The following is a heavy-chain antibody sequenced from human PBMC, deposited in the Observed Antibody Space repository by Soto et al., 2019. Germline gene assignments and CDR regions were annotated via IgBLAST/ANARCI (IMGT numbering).Heavy chain of an antibody. D-gene: IGHD2-8*01. Sequence: GGSLRLSCAASGFTFSSYAMSWVRQAPGKGLEWVSAISGGGGSTYYADSVKGRFTISRDNSKNTLYLQMNSLRAEDTAVYYCAKSGELYRTLYYMDVWGKGTTVTVSS. CDR2: ISGGGGST. V-gene: IGHV3-23*01. CDR3: AKSGELYRTLYYMDV. CDR1: GFTFSSYA. J-gene: IGHJ6*03.